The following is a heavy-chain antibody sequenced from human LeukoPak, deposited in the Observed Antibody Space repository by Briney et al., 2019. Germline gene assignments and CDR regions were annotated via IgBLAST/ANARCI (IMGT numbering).Heavy chain of an antibody. Sequence: PGGSLRLSCAASGFTFSSYWMNWVRQAPGKGLVWDSRINPDGSSTNYADSVKGRFTISRDNAKNTLYLQMNSLRAEDTAVYYCTRGDGGYFDPWGQGTLVTVSS. D-gene: IGHD1-26*01. CDR3: TRGDGGYFDP. CDR1: GFTFSSYW. J-gene: IGHJ5*02. CDR2: INPDGSST. V-gene: IGHV3-74*01.